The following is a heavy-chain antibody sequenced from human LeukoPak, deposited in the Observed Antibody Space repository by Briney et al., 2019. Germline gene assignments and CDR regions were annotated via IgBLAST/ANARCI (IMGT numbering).Heavy chain of an antibody. CDR3: ASSPSGENDY. CDR2: IKQDGSEK. V-gene: IGHV3-7*01. J-gene: IGHJ4*02. D-gene: IGHD1-26*01. Sequence: GGSLRLSCAASGFTVSNNYMSWVRQAPGKGLEWVANIKQDGSEKYYVDSVKGRLTISKDNAKNSLYLQMNSLRAEDTAVYYCASSPSGENDYWGQGTLVTVSS. CDR1: GFTVSNNY.